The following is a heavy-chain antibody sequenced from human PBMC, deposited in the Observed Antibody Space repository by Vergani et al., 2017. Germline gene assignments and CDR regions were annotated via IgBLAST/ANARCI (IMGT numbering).Heavy chain of an antibody. CDR2: INTNTGNP. J-gene: IGHJ5*02. D-gene: IGHD2-2*01. CDR3: ARESDCSSTSCYGHNWFDP. V-gene: IGHV7-4-1*02. Sequence: QVQLVQSGSELKKPGASVKVSCKASGYTFTSYAMNWVRQVPGQGLEWMGWINTNTGNPTYAQGFTGRFVFSLDTSVSTAYLQISSLKAEDTAVYYCARESDCSSTSCYGHNWFDPWGQGTLVTVSS. CDR1: GYTFTSYA.